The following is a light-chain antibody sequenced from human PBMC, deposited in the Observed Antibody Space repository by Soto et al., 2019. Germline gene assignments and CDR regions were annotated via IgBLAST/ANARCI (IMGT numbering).Light chain of an antibody. CDR2: EVN. J-gene: IGLJ1*01. V-gene: IGLV2-8*01. CDR3: NSYAGSNIYV. CDR1: SSDVGGYHF. Sequence: QSALTQPPSASGSPGQSVTISCTGTSSDVGGYHFVSWYQHHPGKAPKLIIYEVNKRPSGVPNRFSGSKSGNTASLTVSGLQAEDEADYYCNSYAGSNIYVFGTGTKLTV.